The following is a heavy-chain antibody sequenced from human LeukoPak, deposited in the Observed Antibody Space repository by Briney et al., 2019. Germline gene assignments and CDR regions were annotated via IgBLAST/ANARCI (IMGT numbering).Heavy chain of an antibody. J-gene: IGHJ5*02. CDR1: GFTFSTYA. CDR3: AKLTRGYCSSTACPNWFDP. CDR2: ISDSGGTT. V-gene: IGHV3-23*01. Sequence: GGSLRLSCAASGFTFSTYAMSWVRHAPGEGLEWVSAISDSGGTTYYADSVKGRFTISRDNSKNTLYLQMNSLRGEDTAVYYCAKLTRGYCSSTACPNWFDPWGQGTLVTVSS. D-gene: IGHD2-2*01.